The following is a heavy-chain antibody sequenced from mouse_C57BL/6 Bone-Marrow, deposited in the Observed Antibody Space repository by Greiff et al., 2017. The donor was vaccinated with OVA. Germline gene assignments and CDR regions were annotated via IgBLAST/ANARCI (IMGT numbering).Heavy chain of an antibody. CDR1: GFSLTSYG. V-gene: IGHV2-2*01. Sequence: VQLQESGPGLVQPSQSLSITCTVSGFSLTSYGVHWVRQSPGQGLEWLGVIWSGGSTDYNAAFISSLSISKDNSKSQVFFKMNSLQADDTAIDYGARGRYYSNYFDYWGQGTTLTVSS. CDR2: IWSGGST. J-gene: IGHJ2*01. D-gene: IGHD2-5*01. CDR3: ARGRYYSNYFDY.